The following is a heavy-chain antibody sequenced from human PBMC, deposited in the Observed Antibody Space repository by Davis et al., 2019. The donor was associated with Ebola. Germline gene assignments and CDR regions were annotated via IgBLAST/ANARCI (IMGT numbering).Heavy chain of an antibody. Sequence: GESLKISCAASGFTFSSYWMSWVRQAPGKGLEWVANIKQDGSEKYYVDSVKGRFTISRDNAKNSLYLQMNSLRAEDTAVYYCARGGTRVFDYWGQGTLVTVSS. V-gene: IGHV3-7*01. CDR2: IKQDGSEK. CDR1: GFTFSSYW. J-gene: IGHJ4*02. CDR3: ARGGTRVFDY.